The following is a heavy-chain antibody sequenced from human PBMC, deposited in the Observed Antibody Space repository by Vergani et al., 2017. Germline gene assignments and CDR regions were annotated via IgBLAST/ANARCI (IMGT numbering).Heavy chain of an antibody. Sequence: EVQLLESGGGLVQPGGSLRLSCAASGFTFSSSAMSWVRQAPGKGLEWVSAISGSGGSTYYADSVKGRFTISRDNSKNTLYLQMNSLRAEDTAVYYCAKKAVAGMGGYYYYYYYMDVWGKGTTVTVSS. CDR3: AKKAVAGMGGYYYYYYYMDV. CDR1: GFTFSSSA. D-gene: IGHD6-19*01. J-gene: IGHJ6*03. CDR2: ISGSGGST. V-gene: IGHV3-23*01.